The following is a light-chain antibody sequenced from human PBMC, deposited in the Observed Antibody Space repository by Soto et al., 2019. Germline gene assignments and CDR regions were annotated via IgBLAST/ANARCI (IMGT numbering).Light chain of an antibody. CDR2: GAS. V-gene: IGKV3-20*01. CDR1: QSVSSNY. J-gene: IGKJ2*01. Sequence: EIVLTQSPGTLSLSPGERATLSCRASQSVSSNYLAWYQQKPGQAPRLLIYGASSRATGIPDRFSGSGSGTDFTLTISRLEPEDFAVFDCQQYGSSPYTFGQGTKLEIK. CDR3: QQYGSSPYT.